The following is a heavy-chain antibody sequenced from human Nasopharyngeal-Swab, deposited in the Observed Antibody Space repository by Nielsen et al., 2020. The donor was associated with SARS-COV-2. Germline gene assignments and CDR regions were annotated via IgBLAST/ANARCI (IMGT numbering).Heavy chain of an antibody. J-gene: IGHJ6*02. CDR1: GGTFSSYA. V-gene: IGHV1-46*01. CDR2: INPSGGST. Sequence: ASVKVSCKASGGTFSSYAISWVRQAPGQGLEWMGIINPSGGSTSYAQKFQGRVTMTRDTSTSTVYMELSSLRSEDTAVYYCARCGGDASYYGMDVWGQGTTVTVSS. D-gene: IGHD2-21*02. CDR3: ARCGGDASYYGMDV.